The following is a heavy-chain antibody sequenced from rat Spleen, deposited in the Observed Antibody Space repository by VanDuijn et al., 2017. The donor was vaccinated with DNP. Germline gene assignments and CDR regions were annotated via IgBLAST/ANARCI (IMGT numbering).Heavy chain of an antibody. CDR1: GFTFSDYY. CDR3: ARVGRGTNWFAH. D-gene: IGHD4-3*01. V-gene: IGHV5-22*01. J-gene: IGHJ3*01. CDR2: IRYDGGST. Sequence: EVQLVESGGGSVQPGRSLKLSCAASGFTFSDYYMAWVRQAPTKGLEWVAYIRYDGGSTYYGDSVKGRFTVSRDNPKTTLYLQMNSLRSEDTATYYCARVGRGTNWFAHWGQGTLVTVSS.